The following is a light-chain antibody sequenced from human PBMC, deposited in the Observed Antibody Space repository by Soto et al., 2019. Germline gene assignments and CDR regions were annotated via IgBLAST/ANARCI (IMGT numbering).Light chain of an antibody. CDR1: SGHNSYI. V-gene: IGLV4-60*02. Sequence: QSVLTQSSSASASLGSSVKHTCTLSSGHNSYIIAWHQQQPGKAPRYLMKLEGSGSYNKGSGVPDRFSGSSSGADRYLTISNLQFEDEANYYCETWDSNTRVFGGGTKLTVL. CDR3: ETWDSNTRV. CDR2: LEGSGSY. J-gene: IGLJ2*01.